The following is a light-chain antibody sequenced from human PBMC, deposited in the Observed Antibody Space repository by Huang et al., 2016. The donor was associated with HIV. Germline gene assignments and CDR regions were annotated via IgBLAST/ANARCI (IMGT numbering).Light chain of an antibody. J-gene: IGKJ2*01. CDR2: DAS. Sequence: EIVLTQSPASLSLSPGERAMLSCRASQSVSSRYLAWFQQKPGLPPRLIIYDASVRAPGIPDRFSGGGSGTDFTLTISRLEPEDFAVYYCQQYGSSSYTFGQGTKLEIK. CDR3: QQYGSSSYT. V-gene: IGKV3D-20*01. CDR1: QSVSSRY.